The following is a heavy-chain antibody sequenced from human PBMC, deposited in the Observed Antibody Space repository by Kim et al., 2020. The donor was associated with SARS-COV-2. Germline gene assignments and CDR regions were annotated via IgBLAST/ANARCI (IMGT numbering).Heavy chain of an antibody. D-gene: IGHD5-18*01. J-gene: IGHJ4*02. CDR3: ASGYSYGYYFDY. V-gene: IGHV4-34*01. Sequence: NYNPSLKSRVTISVDTSKNQFSLKLSSVTAADTAVYYCASGYSYGYYFDYWGQGTLVTVSS.